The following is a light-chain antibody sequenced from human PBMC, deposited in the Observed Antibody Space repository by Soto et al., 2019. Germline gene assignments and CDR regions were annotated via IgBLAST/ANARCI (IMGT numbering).Light chain of an antibody. V-gene: IGKV3-15*01. CDR2: GAS. CDR3: QQYNNWPPT. CDR1: QSVSSN. J-gene: IGKJ4*01. Sequence: EIVMTQSPATLSVSPGERATLSCRASQSVSSNLAWYQQNPGQAPRLLIYGASTRATGIPARFSGSGSGTEFTLTISSLQSEDFAVYYCQQYNNWPPTFGGGTKVEIK.